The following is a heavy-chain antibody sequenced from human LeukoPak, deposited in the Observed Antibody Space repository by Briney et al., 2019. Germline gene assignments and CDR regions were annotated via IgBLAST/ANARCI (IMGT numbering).Heavy chain of an antibody. CDR1: GGSISSTDYY. CDR3: ASFVTYGFGDKYSDLDY. J-gene: IGHJ4*02. V-gene: IGHV4-39*01. Sequence: IPSETLSLTCTVSGGSISSTDYYWGWVRQPPGKGLEWIGSIYYSGSTYYNPSLKSRVTISVDTSKNQFSLKLSSVTAADTAVYYCASFVTYGFGDKYSDLDYWGQGTLVTVSS. D-gene: IGHD3-10*01. CDR2: IYYSGST.